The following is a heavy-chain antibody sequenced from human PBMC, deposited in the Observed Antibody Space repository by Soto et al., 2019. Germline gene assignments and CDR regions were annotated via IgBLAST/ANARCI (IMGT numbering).Heavy chain of an antibody. D-gene: IGHD3-3*01. V-gene: IGHV5-51*01. Sequence: GESLKISCKGSGYSFTSYWIGWVRQMPGKGLEWMGIIYPGDSDTRYSPSFQGQVTISADKSISTAYLQWSSLKASDTAMYYCAREQPTYYGLAAGAFDIWGQGTMVTVSS. CDR2: IYPGDSDT. CDR3: AREQPTYYGLAAGAFDI. J-gene: IGHJ3*02. CDR1: GYSFTSYW.